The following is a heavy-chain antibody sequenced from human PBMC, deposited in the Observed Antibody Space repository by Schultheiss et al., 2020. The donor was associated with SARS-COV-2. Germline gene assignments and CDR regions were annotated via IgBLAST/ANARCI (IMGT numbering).Heavy chain of an antibody. Sequence: SETLSLTCTVPGGSISNYYWSWIRQPPGKGLEWIGYIYYSGSTNYNPSLKSRVTISVDTSKNQFSLKLSSVTAADTAVYYCARGSAYDPYYFDYWGQGTLVTVSS. CDR1: GGSISNYY. CDR2: IYYSGST. CDR3: ARGSAYDPYYFDY. D-gene: IGHD5-12*01. V-gene: IGHV4-59*01. J-gene: IGHJ4*02.